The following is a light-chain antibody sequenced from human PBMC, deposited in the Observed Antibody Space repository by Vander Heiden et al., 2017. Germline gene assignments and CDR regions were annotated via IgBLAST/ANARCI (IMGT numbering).Light chain of an antibody. Sequence: DIQMTQSPSSLPASVGDRVTITCRASSNISKYLNWYQQKPGKAPKLLIHVASTLESGVPSRFSGIGSGTDFTLTISNLQPEDFATYYCQQTYSHVLTFGGGTKVEIK. CDR3: QQTYSHVLT. J-gene: IGKJ4*01. CDR2: VAS. V-gene: IGKV1-39*01. CDR1: SNISKY.